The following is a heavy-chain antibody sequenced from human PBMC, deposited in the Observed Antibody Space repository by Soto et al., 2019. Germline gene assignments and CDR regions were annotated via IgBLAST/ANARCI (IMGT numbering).Heavy chain of an antibody. CDR3: VMVDNYVTPTPQDV. Sequence: QVQLVQSGDEVKKPGASVKVSCKASGYIFVNYGIAWVRQAPGQGLGWMGWISPYTGNTHSATKVQARLTMTTDTSTSTAYMDLGSLTSDDTAVYYCVMVDNYVTPTPQDVWGQGTTVTVSS. V-gene: IGHV1-18*01. D-gene: IGHD3-16*01. CDR1: GYIFVNYG. CDR2: ISPYTGNT. J-gene: IGHJ6*02.